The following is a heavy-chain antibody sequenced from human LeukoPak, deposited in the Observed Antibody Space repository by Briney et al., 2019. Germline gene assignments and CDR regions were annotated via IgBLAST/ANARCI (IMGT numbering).Heavy chain of an antibody. CDR2: INPSGGST. J-gene: IGHJ6*03. CDR1: GYTFTGYY. Sequence: ASVKVSCKASGYTFTGYYMHWVRQAPGQGLEWMGIINPSGGSTSYAQKFQGRVTMTRDTSTSTVYMELSSLRSEDTAVYYCARDLVRSGYDSSSVGDYYYYYMDVWGKGTTVTVSS. CDR3: ARDLVRSGYDSSSVGDYYYYYMDV. D-gene: IGHD5-12*01. V-gene: IGHV1-46*01.